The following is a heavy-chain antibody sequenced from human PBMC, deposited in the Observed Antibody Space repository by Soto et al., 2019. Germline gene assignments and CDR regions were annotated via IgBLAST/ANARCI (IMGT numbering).Heavy chain of an antibody. CDR1: GFTVSSNY. J-gene: IGHJ6*02. Sequence: EVQLVESGGGLVQPGGSLRLSCAASGFTVSSNYMSWVRQAPGKGLEWVSVIYSGGSTYYAASVKGRFTISRDNSKNTPYLQMNSLRAEDTAVYYCARDRIPTGMDVWGQGTTVTVSS. V-gene: IGHV3-66*01. CDR3: ARDRIPTGMDV. CDR2: IYSGGST.